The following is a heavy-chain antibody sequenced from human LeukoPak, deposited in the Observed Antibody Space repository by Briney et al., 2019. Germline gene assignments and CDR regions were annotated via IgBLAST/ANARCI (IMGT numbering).Heavy chain of an antibody. J-gene: IGHJ6*02. V-gene: IGHV5-51*01. CDR1: GYSFTSYW. Sequence: GESLKISCKGSGYSFTSYWIGWVRQTPGKGLEWMGIIYPGDSDTRYSPSFQGQVTISADKSISTAYLQWSSLKASDTAMYYCARWYSSSSYYYYYGMDVWGQGTTVTVSS. CDR3: ARWYSSSSYYYYYGMDV. CDR2: IYPGDSDT. D-gene: IGHD6-6*01.